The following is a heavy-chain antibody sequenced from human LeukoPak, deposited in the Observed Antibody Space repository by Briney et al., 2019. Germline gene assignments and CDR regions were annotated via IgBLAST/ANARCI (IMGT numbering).Heavy chain of an antibody. J-gene: IGHJ4*02. D-gene: IGHD6-19*01. V-gene: IGHV3-23*01. CDR1: GFTFSNYA. CDR2: ISGSGGST. CDR3: AKRGASSGWASFDY. Sequence: GGSLRLSCAASGFTFSNYAMSWVRQAPGKGLEWVSAISGSGGSTYYADSVKGRFTISRDNSKNTLYLQMNSLRAEDTAVYYCAKRGASSGWASFDYWGQGTLVTVSS.